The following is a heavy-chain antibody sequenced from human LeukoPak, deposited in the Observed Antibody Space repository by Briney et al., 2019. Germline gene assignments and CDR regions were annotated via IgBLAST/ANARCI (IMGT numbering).Heavy chain of an antibody. D-gene: IGHD4-23*01. CDR2: IYYSGST. V-gene: IGHV4-39*01. Sequence: SETLSLTCTVSGVSISSSSYYWGWIRQPPGKGLEWIGSIYYSGSTYYNPSLKSRVTISVDTSKNQFSLKLSSVTAADTAVYYCARGGGLARYGGYNWFDPWGQGTLVTVSS. CDR3: ARGGGLARYGGYNWFDP. J-gene: IGHJ5*02. CDR1: GVSISSSSYY.